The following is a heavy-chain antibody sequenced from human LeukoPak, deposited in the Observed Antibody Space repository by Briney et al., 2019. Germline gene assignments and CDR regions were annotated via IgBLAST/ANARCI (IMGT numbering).Heavy chain of an antibody. Sequence: GGSLRLSCTASGFTFSSYGMHWVRQAPGKGLEWVAVISYDGSNKYHADSVKGRFTISRDNSKNTLYLQMNSLRAEDTAVYYCAKDYCSSTSCYNYHYYYGMDVWGQGTTVTVSS. CDR2: ISYDGSNK. J-gene: IGHJ6*02. D-gene: IGHD2-2*02. CDR1: GFTFSSYG. CDR3: AKDYCSSTSCYNYHYYYGMDV. V-gene: IGHV3-30*18.